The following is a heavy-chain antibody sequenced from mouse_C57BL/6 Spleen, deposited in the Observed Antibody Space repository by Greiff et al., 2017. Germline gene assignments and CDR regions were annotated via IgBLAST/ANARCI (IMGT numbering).Heavy chain of an antibody. V-gene: IGHV1-64*01. J-gene: IGHJ4*01. CDR1: GYTFTSYW. CDR2: IHPNSGST. Sequence: QVQLQQSGAELVKPGASVKLSCKASGYTFTSYWMNWVKQRPGQGLEWIGMIHPNSGSTNYNEKFKGKATLTVDKSSSTTYMQLSSLTSEDSAVYYYGRTGAGGDAMDDWGQGTSVTVSS. CDR3: GRTGAGGDAMDD.